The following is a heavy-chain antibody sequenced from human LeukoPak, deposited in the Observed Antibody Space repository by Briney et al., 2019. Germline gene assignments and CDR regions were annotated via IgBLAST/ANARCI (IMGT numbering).Heavy chain of an antibody. V-gene: IGHV4-39*01. D-gene: IGHD5-18*01. Sequence: SETLPLTCTVSGGSISSSSYYWGWIRQPPGKGLEWIGSIYYSGSTYYNPSLKSRVTISVDTSRNQFSLKLSSVTAADTAVYYCAVYSYGYRLAYWGQGTLVTVSS. CDR3: AVYSYGYRLAY. CDR2: IYYSGST. J-gene: IGHJ4*02. CDR1: GGSISSSSYY.